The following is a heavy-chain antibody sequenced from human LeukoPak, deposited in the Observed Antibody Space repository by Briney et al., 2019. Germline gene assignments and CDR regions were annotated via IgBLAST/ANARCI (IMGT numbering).Heavy chain of an antibody. J-gene: IGHJ4*02. Sequence: PSETLSLTCTVSGGSISSYYWSWIRQPPGKGLEWIGYISYSGSTNYSPSLKSRVIISIDTSKNQFSLKLSSVTAADTAVYYCAKSRGSGNYFDSWGQGALATVSS. V-gene: IGHV4-59*03. CDR2: ISYSGST. D-gene: IGHD3-10*01. CDR1: GGSISSYY. CDR3: AKSRGSGNYFDS.